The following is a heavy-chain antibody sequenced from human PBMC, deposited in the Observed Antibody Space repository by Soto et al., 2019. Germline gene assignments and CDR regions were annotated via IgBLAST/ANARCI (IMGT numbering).Heavy chain of an antibody. Sequence: QVQLQESGPGLVKPSETLSLTCTVSGGSMSSYYWSWIRQPPGKGLEWIGYIYYSGSTNYNPSLKSRVTISVDTSKNQFSLKLSSVTAADTAVYYCARLGSKGDYIWGSYRGYFDYWGQGTLVTVSS. V-gene: IGHV4-59*01. CDR3: ARLGSKGDYIWGSYRGYFDY. CDR2: IYYSGST. CDR1: GGSMSSYY. D-gene: IGHD3-16*02. J-gene: IGHJ4*02.